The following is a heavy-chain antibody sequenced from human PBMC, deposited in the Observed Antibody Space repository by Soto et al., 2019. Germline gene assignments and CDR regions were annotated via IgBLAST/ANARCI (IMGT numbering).Heavy chain of an antibody. CDR3: AKGVSSSWYSYYYYGMDV. CDR2: ISGSGGST. Sequence: GGSLRLSCAASGFTFSSYAMSWVRQAPGKGLEWVSAISGSGGSTYYADSVKGRFTISRDNSKNTLYLQMNSLRAEDTAVYYCAKGVSSSWYSYYYYGMDVWGQGTTVTVSS. CDR1: GFTFSSYA. D-gene: IGHD6-13*01. J-gene: IGHJ6*02. V-gene: IGHV3-23*01.